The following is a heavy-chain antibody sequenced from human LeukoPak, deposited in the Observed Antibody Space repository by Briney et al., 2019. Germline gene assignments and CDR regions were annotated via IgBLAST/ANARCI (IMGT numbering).Heavy chain of an antibody. Sequence: ASVKVSCKASGYTFTDYYRHWVRQAPGQGLEWMGWINSNSGGTKYAQKFQGRVTMTRDTSISTAYMELSRLRSDDTAVYFCARVETVAAGRAGRFDPWGQGSLVTVSS. V-gene: IGHV1-2*02. D-gene: IGHD6-13*01. CDR2: INSNSGGT. CDR3: ARVETVAAGRAGRFDP. CDR1: GYTFTDYY. J-gene: IGHJ5*02.